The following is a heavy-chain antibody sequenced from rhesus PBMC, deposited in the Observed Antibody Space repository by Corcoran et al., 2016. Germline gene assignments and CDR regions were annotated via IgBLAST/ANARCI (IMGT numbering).Heavy chain of an antibody. D-gene: IGHD2-15*01. J-gene: IGHJ6*01. V-gene: IGHV1-1*01. CDR3: VREGRSTARSYAFDS. Sequence: QVQLVQSGAEIKQPGASVRLSCKASGYGFTENYIHWVRQAPGQGRQWIGVIPPNNGNKAYAQTFQGRVIITTATSRNTGYMEVTSLTYEDTAVYYCVREGRSTARSYAFDSWGQGVVVTVSS. CDR2: IPPNNGNK. CDR1: GYGFTENY.